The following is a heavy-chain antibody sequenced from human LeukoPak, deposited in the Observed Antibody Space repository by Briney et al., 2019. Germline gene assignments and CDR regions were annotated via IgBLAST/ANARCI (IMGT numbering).Heavy chain of an antibody. V-gene: IGHV4-39*01. J-gene: IGHJ5*02. Sequence: SETLSLTCTVSGGSLPTKNFYWGWIRQPPGKGLEWIGSVFYSGRTYYNPSLKSRVTIFVDPSKNQFSLNLRSVTAADTAVYYCARHERCSSINCIYNWFDPWGQGTLVIVSS. CDR2: VFYSGRT. CDR3: ARHERCSSINCIYNWFDP. D-gene: IGHD2-2*01. CDR1: GGSLPTKNFY.